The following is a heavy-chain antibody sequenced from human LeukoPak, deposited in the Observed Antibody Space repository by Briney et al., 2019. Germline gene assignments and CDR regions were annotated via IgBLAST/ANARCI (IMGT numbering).Heavy chain of an antibody. CDR2: ISAYNGNT. CDR3: ARAMIVVVPAAPAALDY. CDR1: GYTFTSYG. J-gene: IGHJ4*02. V-gene: IGHV1-18*01. Sequence: ASVKVSCKASGYTFTSYGISWVRQAPGQGLEWMGWISAYNGNTNYAQKLQGRVTMTTDTSTSTAYMELRSLRSDDTAVYYCARAMIVVVPAAPAALDYWGQGTLVTVSS. D-gene: IGHD2-2*01.